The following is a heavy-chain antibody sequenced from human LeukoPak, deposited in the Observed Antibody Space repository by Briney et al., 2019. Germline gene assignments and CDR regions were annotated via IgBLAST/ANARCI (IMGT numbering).Heavy chain of an antibody. Sequence: SVKVSCKASGGTFSSYAISWVRQAPGQGLEWMGGIIPIFGTANYAQKFQGGVTITTDESTSTAYMELSSLRSEDTAVYYCASGYYYDSSGYYSLFDYWGQGTLVTVSS. CDR2: IIPIFGTA. CDR1: GGTFSSYA. CDR3: ASGYYYDSSGYYSLFDY. D-gene: IGHD3-22*01. V-gene: IGHV1-69*05. J-gene: IGHJ4*02.